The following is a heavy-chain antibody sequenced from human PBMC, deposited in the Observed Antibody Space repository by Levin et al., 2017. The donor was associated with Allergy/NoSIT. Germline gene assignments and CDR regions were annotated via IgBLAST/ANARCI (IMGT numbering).Heavy chain of an antibody. CDR3: TREKGTMVRGTSLWSGGTYYDYGMDV. CDR2: IRSKAYDGTT. V-gene: IGHV3-49*03. CDR1: GFTFGDYA. Sequence: PGGSLRLSCAASGFTFGDYAMSWFRQAPGKGLEWVGFIRSKAYDGTTEYAASVKGRFTISRDDSKSIAYLQMNSLKTEDTAVYYCTREKGTMVRGTSLWSGGTYYDYGMDVWGQGTTVTVSS. D-gene: IGHD3-10*01. J-gene: IGHJ6*02.